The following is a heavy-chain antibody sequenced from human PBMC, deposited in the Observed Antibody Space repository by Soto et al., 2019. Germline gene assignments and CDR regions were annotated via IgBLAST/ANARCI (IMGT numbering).Heavy chain of an antibody. J-gene: IGHJ4*02. CDR3: AKGGGGKNSRALDY. D-gene: IGHD3-16*01. V-gene: IGHV3-23*01. CDR1: GPSFSTYG. CDR2: ISGSDGRT. Sequence: VQLLESGGGLEQPGGSLRLSCAASGPSFSTYGMSWVRQAPGKGLEWVSSISGSDGRTYYPDSVKGRFTISRDNSKNTLYRNMNSLRGEDTAVYYCAKGGGGKNSRALDYWGQGTLVTVSS.